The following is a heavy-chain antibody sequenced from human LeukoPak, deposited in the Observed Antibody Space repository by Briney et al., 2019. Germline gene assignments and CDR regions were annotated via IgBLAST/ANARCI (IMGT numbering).Heavy chain of an antibody. V-gene: IGHV3-7*01. D-gene: IGHD3-3*01. CDR3: ARDDRSAYDFWSGLMDV. Sequence: PGGSLRLTCAASGFTFTNYWMSWVRQAPGKGLEWVANINQDGGEQYYMESVKGRFTISRDNSKNTLYLQMNSLRAEDTAVYYCARDDRSAYDFWSGLMDVWGQGTTVTVSS. J-gene: IGHJ6*02. CDR1: GFTFTNYW. CDR2: INQDGGEQ.